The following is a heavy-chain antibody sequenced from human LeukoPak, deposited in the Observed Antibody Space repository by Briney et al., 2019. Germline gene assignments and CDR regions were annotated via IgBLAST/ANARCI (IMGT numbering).Heavy chain of an antibody. D-gene: IGHD6-13*01. Sequence: GGSLRLSCAASGFTFSSYAMHWVRQAPGKGLEWVAVISYDGSNKYYADSVKGRFTISRDNSKNTLYLQMNSLRAEDTAVYYCAKGAAAGTDYWGQGTLVTVSS. CDR3: AKGAAAGTDY. CDR1: GFTFSSYA. V-gene: IGHV3-30-3*01. J-gene: IGHJ4*02. CDR2: ISYDGSNK.